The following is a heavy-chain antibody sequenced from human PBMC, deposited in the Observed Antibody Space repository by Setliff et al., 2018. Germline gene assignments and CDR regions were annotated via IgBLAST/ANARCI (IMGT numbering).Heavy chain of an antibody. Sequence: ASVKVSCKASGYTFTSYAMNWVRQAPGQGLEWMGWINTNTGNPMYAQGFTGRFVFSLDTSVSTAYLQISSLKAEDTAVYYCARAWYYNFWSGSQIEYWGQGTRVTVSS. CDR3: ARAWYYNFWSGSQIEY. CDR1: GYTFTSYA. CDR2: INTNTGNP. J-gene: IGHJ4*02. V-gene: IGHV7-4-1*02. D-gene: IGHD3-3*01.